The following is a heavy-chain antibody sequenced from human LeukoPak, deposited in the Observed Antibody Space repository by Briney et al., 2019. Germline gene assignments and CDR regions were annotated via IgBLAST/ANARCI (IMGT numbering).Heavy chain of an antibody. D-gene: IGHD6-13*01. V-gene: IGHV1-18*03. CDR2: ISAYNGNT. CDR3: ARGAAAGFDY. J-gene: IGHJ4*02. Sequence: ASVKVSCKASGYTFTSYGISWVRQAPGQGLEWMGWISAYNGNTNYAQKLQGRVTMTTDTSASTACMELSSLRSEDMAVHYCARGAAAGFDYWGQGTLVTVSS. CDR1: GYTFTSYG.